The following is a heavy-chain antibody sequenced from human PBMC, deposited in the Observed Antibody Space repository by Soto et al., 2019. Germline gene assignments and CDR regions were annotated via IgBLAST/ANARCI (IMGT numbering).Heavy chain of an antibody. J-gene: IGHJ4*02. V-gene: IGHV1-46*03. CDR3: ASPQVGQQALNI. CDR1: GYTFTSYY. CDR2: INPSGGST. Sequence: ASVKVSCKASGYTFTSYYMHWVRQAPGQGLEWMGIINPSGGSTSYAQKFQGRVTMTRDTSTSTVYMELSSLRSEDTAVYYCASPQVGQQALNIWGQGTLVTVSS. D-gene: IGHD6-13*01.